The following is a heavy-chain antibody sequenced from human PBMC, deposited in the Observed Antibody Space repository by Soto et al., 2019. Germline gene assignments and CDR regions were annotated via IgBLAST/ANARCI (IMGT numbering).Heavy chain of an antibody. CDR3: ARGGALSTSLYWGDGLVS. CDR2: IIPVFDTP. D-gene: IGHD2-8*02. V-gene: IGHV1-69*06. J-gene: IGHJ4*02. CDR1: GYSFSSHA. Sequence: QVQLEQSGSEVQKSGSSVKVSCKASGYSFSSHAITWVRQAPGQGLEWMGGIIPVFDTPTYAQKFQVRLTISEDISTNSSFMGLRSLRSEDRAVYYCARGGALSTSLYWGDGLVSWGQGTKVIVSS.